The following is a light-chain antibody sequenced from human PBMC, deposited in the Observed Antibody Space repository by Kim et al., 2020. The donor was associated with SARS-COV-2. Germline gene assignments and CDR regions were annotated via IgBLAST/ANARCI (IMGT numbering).Light chain of an antibody. V-gene: IGKV3-11*01. CDR2: DAS. J-gene: IGKJ2*03. CDR3: QQRSNWPLYS. Sequence: LSPGERATLSCRAGQSVSSYLAWYQQKPGQAPRLLVYDASNRATGIPARFSGSGSGTDFTLTISSLEPEDFAVYYCQQRSNWPLYSFGQGTKLEI. CDR1: QSVSSY.